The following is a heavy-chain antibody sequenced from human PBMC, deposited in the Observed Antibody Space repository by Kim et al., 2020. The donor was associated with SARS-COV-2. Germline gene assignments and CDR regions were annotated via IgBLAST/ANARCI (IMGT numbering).Heavy chain of an antibody. Sequence: GGSLRLSCAASGFTFSSYAMSWVRQAPGKGLEWVSAISGSGGSTYYADSVKGRFTISRDNSKNTLYLQMNSLRAEDTAVYYCAKVLCVDTAMVSPCYYYGMDVWGQGTTVTVSS. V-gene: IGHV3-23*01. J-gene: IGHJ6*02. D-gene: IGHD5-18*01. CDR3: AKVLCVDTAMVSPCYYYGMDV. CDR2: ISGSGGST. CDR1: GFTFSSYA.